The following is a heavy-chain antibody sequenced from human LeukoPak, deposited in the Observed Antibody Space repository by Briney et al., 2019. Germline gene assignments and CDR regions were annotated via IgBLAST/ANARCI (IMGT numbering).Heavy chain of an antibody. Sequence: SETLSLTCTVSGGSISSGSYYWSWIRQPAGKGLEWIGRIYTSGSTNYNPSLKSRVTISVDTSKNQFSLKLSSVTAADTAVYYCARGYSYGLEAYFDYWGQGTLVTVSS. J-gene: IGHJ4*02. V-gene: IGHV4-61*02. CDR2: IYTSGST. CDR3: ARGYSYGLEAYFDY. CDR1: GGSISSGSYY. D-gene: IGHD5-18*01.